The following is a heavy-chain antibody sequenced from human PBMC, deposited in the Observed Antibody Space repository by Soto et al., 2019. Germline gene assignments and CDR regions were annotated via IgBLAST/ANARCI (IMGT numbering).Heavy chain of an antibody. CDR1: GGTFSSNA. CDR3: ARDLGWKLSYYYGMDV. J-gene: IGHJ6*02. Sequence: SVKVSCKASGGTFSSNAISWVRQAPGQGLEWMGGIIPIFGTANYAQKFQGRVTITADESTSTAYMELSSLRSEDTAVYYCARDLGWKLSYYYGMDVWGQLPTVTVSS. V-gene: IGHV1-69*13. CDR2: IIPIFGTA. D-gene: IGHD1-26*01.